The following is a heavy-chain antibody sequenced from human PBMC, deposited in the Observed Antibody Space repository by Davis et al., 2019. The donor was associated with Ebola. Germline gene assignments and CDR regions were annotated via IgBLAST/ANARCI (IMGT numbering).Heavy chain of an antibody. V-gene: IGHV4-34*01. D-gene: IGHD2/OR15-2a*01. CDR1: GGSFNDYY. J-gene: IGHJ3*02. CDR2: INHRGST. Sequence: PSETLSLTCALYGGSFNDYYWSWIRQSPGKGLEWFGEINHRGSTTYNPSLESRVTISIDTSKNQFSLKVRSVTAADTAVYYCASIHQVRAQNSFDIWGQGTFVTVSS. CDR3: ASIHQVRAQNSFDI.